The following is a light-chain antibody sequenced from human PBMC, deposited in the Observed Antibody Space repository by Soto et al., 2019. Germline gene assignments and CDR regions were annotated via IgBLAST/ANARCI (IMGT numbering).Light chain of an antibody. CDR3: QQFNGYPHT. V-gene: IGKV1-13*02. CDR1: QDVSNA. CDR2: GAS. Sequence: AIQLPQSPSSLSAYVGDRVTITCRTSQDVSNALAWYQQKPGKSPILLIYGASSLESGVPSRFSGSGSGTDFTLTINSLQPEDFATYYCQQFNGYPHTFGPGTKVDI. J-gene: IGKJ3*01.